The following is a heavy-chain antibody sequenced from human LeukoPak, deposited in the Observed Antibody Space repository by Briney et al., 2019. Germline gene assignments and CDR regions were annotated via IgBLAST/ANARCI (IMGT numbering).Heavy chain of an antibody. CDR2: IYYSGST. V-gene: IGHV4-34*09. Sequence: PSETLSLTCAVYGGSFSGYYWSRIRQPPGKGLEWIGYIYYSGSTYYNPSLKSRVTISVDTSKNQFSLKLSSVTAADTAVYYCARNQYYYDSSGYYEFDYWGQGTLVTVSS. CDR3: ARNQYYYDSSGYYEFDY. D-gene: IGHD3-22*01. J-gene: IGHJ4*02. CDR1: GGSFSGYY.